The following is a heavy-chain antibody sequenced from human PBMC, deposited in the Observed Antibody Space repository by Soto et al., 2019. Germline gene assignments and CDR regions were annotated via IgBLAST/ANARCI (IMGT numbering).Heavy chain of an antibody. CDR3: TTDRDCISTSCYFPPGLDGMDV. CDR1: GFTFSNAW. J-gene: IGHJ6*02. V-gene: IGHV3-15*07. CDR2: IKSKTDGGTT. D-gene: IGHD2-2*01. Sequence: GSLRLSCAASGFTFSNAWMNWVRQAPGKGLEWVGRIKSKTDGGTTDYAATVEGRFTISRDDSKNTLYLQMNSLKTEDTAVYYCTTDRDCISTSCYFPPGLDGMDVWGQGTTVTVSS.